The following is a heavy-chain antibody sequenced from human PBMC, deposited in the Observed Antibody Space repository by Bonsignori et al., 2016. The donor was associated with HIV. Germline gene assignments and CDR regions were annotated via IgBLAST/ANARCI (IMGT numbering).Heavy chain of an antibody. D-gene: IGHD2-21*01. Sequence: WIRQPPGKGLEWIASIYHGGDTYYNPSLKSRVTISLDTSKNHFSLKLSSVTAADTAVYYCARLLCGGDCYSYSYFDLWGRGTLGTVSS. J-gene: IGHJ2*01. CDR2: IYHGGDT. V-gene: IGHV4-38-2*01. CDR3: ARLLCGGDCYSYSYFDL.